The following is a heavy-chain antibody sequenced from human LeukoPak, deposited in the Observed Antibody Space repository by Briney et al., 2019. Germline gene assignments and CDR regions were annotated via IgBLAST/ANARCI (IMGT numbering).Heavy chain of an antibody. D-gene: IGHD3-22*01. Sequence: SETLSLTCTVSGGSISSYYWSWIRQPPGKGLEWIGYIYYSGSTNYNPSLKSRVTISVDTSKNQFSLKLSSVTAADTAVYYCARNDKSTVIDYWGQGTLVTVSS. CDR1: GGSISSYY. J-gene: IGHJ4*02. V-gene: IGHV4-59*12. CDR3: ARNDKSTVIDY. CDR2: IYYSGST.